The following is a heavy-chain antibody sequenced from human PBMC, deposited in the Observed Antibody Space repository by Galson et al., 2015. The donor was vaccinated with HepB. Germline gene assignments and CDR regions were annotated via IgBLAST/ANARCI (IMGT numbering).Heavy chain of an antibody. CDR3: ARGRKVRFFDWFLQDDWYFDL. V-gene: IGHV3-30*04. Sequence: SLRLSCAASAFTFSSYAIHWVRQAPGKGLDWVAAISFDGVNKYYAASVKGRFTISRDNSKNTLYLQMSSLGPEDTAVYFCARGRKVRFFDWFLQDDWYFDLWGRGTLVIVSS. CDR1: AFTFSSYA. J-gene: IGHJ2*01. CDR2: ISFDGVNK. D-gene: IGHD3-9*01.